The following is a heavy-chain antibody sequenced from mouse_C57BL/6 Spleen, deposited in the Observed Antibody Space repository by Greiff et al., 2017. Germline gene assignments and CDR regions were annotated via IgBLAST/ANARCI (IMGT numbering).Heavy chain of an antibody. CDR3: AGSSPGYYVDD. CDR2: IYPGDGYT. J-gene: IGHJ2*01. D-gene: IGHD1-1*01. V-gene: IGHV1-82*01. Sequence: QVQLQQSGPELVKPGASVKLSCKASGYAFSSSWMNWVKQRPGQGLEWIGRIYPGDGYTNYNGKFKGKATLTADKSSSTAYIQLRSLTSEDSAVYFCAGSSPGYYVDDWGQGTTLTVAS. CDR1: GYAFSSSW.